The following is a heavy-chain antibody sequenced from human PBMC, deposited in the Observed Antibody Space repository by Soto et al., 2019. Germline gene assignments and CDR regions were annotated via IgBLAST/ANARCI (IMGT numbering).Heavy chain of an antibody. J-gene: IGHJ4*02. V-gene: IGHV3-23*01. CDR3: AKAEYCDFWRGYYTPH. Sequence: GGSLRLSCAASGFTFSSYAMSWVRQAPGKGLEWVSAISGSGGSTYYADSVKGRFTISRDNSKNTLYLQMNSLRAEDTAAYYCAKAEYCDFWRGYYTPHWGQGSLVT. CDR2: ISGSGGST. CDR1: GFTFSSYA. D-gene: IGHD3-3*01.